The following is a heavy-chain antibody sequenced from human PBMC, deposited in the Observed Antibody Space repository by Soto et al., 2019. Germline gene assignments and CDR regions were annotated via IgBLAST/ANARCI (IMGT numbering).Heavy chain of an antibody. CDR3: AKDIVPGLGDDFWSGYYSPSGDYYYGMDV. V-gene: IGHV3-30*18. J-gene: IGHJ6*02. CDR1: GFTFSSYG. Sequence: GGSLRLSCAASGFTFSSYGMHWVRQAPGKGLEWVAVISYDGSNKYYADSVKGRFTISRDNSKNTLYLQMNSLRAEDTAVYYCAKDIVPGLGDDFWSGYYSPSGDYYYGMDVWGQGTTVTVSS. D-gene: IGHD3-3*01. CDR2: ISYDGSNK.